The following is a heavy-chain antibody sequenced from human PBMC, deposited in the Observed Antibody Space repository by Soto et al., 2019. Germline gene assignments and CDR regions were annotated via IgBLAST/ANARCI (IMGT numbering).Heavy chain of an antibody. Sequence: QVQLVESGGGVVQPGRSLRLSCAASGFTFSSYGMHWVRQAPGKGLEWVAVIWYDGSNKYYADSVKGRFTISRDNSKNTLYLEMNSLTAEDTAVYYCAREFAATKYYYYYGMDVWGQGTTVTVSS. CDR2: IWYDGSNK. D-gene: IGHD2-15*01. CDR3: AREFAATKYYYYYGMDV. J-gene: IGHJ6*02. CDR1: GFTFSSYG. V-gene: IGHV3-33*01.